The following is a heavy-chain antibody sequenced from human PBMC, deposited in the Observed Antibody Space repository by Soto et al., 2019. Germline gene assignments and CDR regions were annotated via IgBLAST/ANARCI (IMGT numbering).Heavy chain of an antibody. D-gene: IGHD3-9*01. CDR1: GFTFSSYA. J-gene: IGHJ3*02. CDR3: AKTANDWFSAFDI. Sequence: EVQLLESGGGLVQPGGSLRLSCAASGFTFSSYAMSWVRQAPGKGLEWVSAISGSGGTTYYADSVKGRFTFSRDNSKNSLYRQMTSLRAEDTAVYYCAKTANDWFSAFDIRGQGTMVTVSS. CDR2: ISGSGGTT. V-gene: IGHV3-23*01.